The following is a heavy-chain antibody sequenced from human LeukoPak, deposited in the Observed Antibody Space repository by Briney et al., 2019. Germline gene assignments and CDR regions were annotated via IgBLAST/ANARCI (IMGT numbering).Heavy chain of an antibody. V-gene: IGHV3-30*04. CDR1: GFTFSSYA. CDR3: AREGGYCSGGSCYFDAFDI. D-gene: IGHD2-15*01. Sequence: PGGSLRLSCAASGFTFSSYAMHWVRQAPGKGLEWVAVISYDGSNKYYVDSVKGRFTISRDNSKNTLYLQMNSLRAEDTAVYYCAREGGYCSGGSCYFDAFDIWGQGTMITVSS. J-gene: IGHJ3*02. CDR2: ISYDGSNK.